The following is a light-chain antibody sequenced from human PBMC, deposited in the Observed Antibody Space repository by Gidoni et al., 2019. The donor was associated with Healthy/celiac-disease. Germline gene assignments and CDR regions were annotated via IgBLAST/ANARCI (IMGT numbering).Light chain of an antibody. J-gene: IGKJ4*01. CDR2: DAS. CDR1: QDVSNY. Sequence: DIQMTQSPSSLSASVGDRVTINRQATQDVSNYLNWYPHKPVKAPTLLLYDASNLETGVPSRFSGCGSGADFTFTISILQPEVVATYCCQQYNNLPRTFGGGTKVEIK. CDR3: QQYNNLPRT. V-gene: IGKV1-33*01.